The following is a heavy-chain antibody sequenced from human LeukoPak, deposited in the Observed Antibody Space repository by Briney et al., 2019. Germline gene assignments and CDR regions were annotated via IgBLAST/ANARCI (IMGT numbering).Heavy chain of an antibody. CDR1: GGSFSGYY. CDR2: INHSGST. Sequence: PSETLSLTCAVYGGSFSGYYWSWIRQPPGKGLEWIGEINHSGSTNYNPSLKSRVTISVDTSKNQCSLKLSSVTAADTAVYYCASYSSSSHFDYWGQGTLVTVSS. J-gene: IGHJ4*02. V-gene: IGHV4-34*01. D-gene: IGHD6-6*01. CDR3: ASYSSSSHFDY.